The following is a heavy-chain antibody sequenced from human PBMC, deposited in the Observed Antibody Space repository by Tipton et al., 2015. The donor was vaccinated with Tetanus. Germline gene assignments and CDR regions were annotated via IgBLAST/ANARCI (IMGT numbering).Heavy chain of an antibody. CDR3: ARTSGYMYSDC. CDR1: GGSIGTYH. J-gene: IGHJ4*02. Sequence: TLSLTCTVSGGSIGTYHWNWIRQSPGEGLEWIGYIDYFGTTKYNPSLKSRVAMSVDTSKNQLSLRLNSVTSADTAVYYCARTSGYMYSDCWGQGTLVTVSS. D-gene: IGHD3-3*01. CDR2: IDYFGTT. V-gene: IGHV4-59*01.